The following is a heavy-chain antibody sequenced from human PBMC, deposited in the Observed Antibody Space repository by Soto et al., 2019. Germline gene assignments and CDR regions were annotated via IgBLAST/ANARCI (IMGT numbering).Heavy chain of an antibody. CDR1: GYSFSSHA. Sequence: GASVKVSCKASGYSFSSHAITWVRQAPGQGLEWMGGIIPVFGTPSYAQKFQGRVTISADKSTNTSYLELRSLRSEDTAVYYCARGGALSTSWYWGDGLDSWGQGTQVPSPQ. D-gene: IGHD6-13*01. CDR3: ARGGALSTSWYWGDGLDS. J-gene: IGHJ4*02. V-gene: IGHV1-69*06. CDR2: IIPVFGTP.